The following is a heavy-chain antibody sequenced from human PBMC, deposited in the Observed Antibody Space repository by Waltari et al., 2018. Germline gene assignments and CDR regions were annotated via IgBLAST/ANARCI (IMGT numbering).Heavy chain of an antibody. V-gene: IGHV4-61*02. CDR3: ASFCSSTSCQGADY. CDR1: GGSISSGSYY. J-gene: IGHJ4*02. Sequence: QVQLQESGPGLVKPSQTLSLTCTVSGGSISSGSYYWSWIRQPAGKGLEWIGRIYTSGSTNYNPSLKSRVTISVDTSKNQFSLKLSSVTAADTAVHYCASFCSSTSCQGADYWGQGTLVTVSS. D-gene: IGHD2-2*01. CDR2: IYTSGST.